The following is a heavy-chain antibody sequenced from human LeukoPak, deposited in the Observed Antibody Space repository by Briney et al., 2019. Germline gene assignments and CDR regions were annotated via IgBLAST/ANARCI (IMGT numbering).Heavy chain of an antibody. V-gene: IGHV3-23*01. CDR3: AKKIPFDS. D-gene: IGHD2-21*01. CDR2: ISDSGGNT. CDR1: GFTFSSYT. J-gene: IGHJ4*02. Sequence: GGSLRLSCAASGFTFSSYTMSWVRQAPGKGLELVSSISDSGGNTYYAHSVRGRFTISRDNSKNTLYLQMNSLRAEDTALYYCAKKIPFDSWGQGTLVTVSS.